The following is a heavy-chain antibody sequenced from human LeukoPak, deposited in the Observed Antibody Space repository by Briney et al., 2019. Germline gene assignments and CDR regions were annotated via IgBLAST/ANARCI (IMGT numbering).Heavy chain of an antibody. V-gene: IGHV4-34*01. Sequence: SETLSLTCAVYGGSFSGYYWSWIRQPPGKGLEWIGEINHSGSTNYNPSLKSRVTISVDTSKNLFSLKLTSVTAADTAVYYCARGVCSGGSCYSEWNYWGQGTLVTVSS. CDR3: ARGVCSGGSCYSEWNY. D-gene: IGHD2-15*01. CDR1: GGSFSGYY. J-gene: IGHJ4*02. CDR2: INHSGST.